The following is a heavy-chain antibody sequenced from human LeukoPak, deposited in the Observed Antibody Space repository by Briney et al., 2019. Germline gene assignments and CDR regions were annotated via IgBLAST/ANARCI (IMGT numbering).Heavy chain of an antibody. D-gene: IGHD5-18*01. CDR3: ARLVNRIQLDYFDY. V-gene: IGHV4-4*09. CDR2: NYTSGST. Sequence: SETLSLTCTVSGGSISSYYWSWIRQPPGKGLEWIGYNYTSGSTNYNPSLKSRVTISVDTSKNQFSLKLSSVTAADTAVYYCARLVNRIQLDYFDYWGQGALVTVSS. CDR1: GGSISSYY. J-gene: IGHJ4*02.